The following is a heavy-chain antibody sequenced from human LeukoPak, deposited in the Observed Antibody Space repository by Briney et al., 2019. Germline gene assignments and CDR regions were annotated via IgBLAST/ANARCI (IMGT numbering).Heavy chain of an antibody. CDR2: IYYSGST. Sequence: TSKTLSLTCTVSGGSISSYYWSWIRQPPGKGLEWIGYIYYSGSTSYNPSLKSRVTISVDTSKNQFSLKLSSVTAADTAVYYCARDGTSGYDLGAFDYWGQGTLVTVSS. D-gene: IGHD5-12*01. V-gene: IGHV4-59*01. J-gene: IGHJ4*02. CDR1: GGSISSYY. CDR3: ARDGTSGYDLGAFDY.